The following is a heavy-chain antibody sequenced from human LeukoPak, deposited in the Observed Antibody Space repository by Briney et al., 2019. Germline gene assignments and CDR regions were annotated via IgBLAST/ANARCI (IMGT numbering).Heavy chain of an antibody. CDR1: GFTFSSYA. J-gene: IGHJ4*02. CDR2: ISYDGSNK. D-gene: IGHD5-24*01. CDR3: ARDQEMATILDY. V-gene: IGHV3-30-3*01. Sequence: GRSLRLSCAASGFTFSSYAMHWVRQAPGKGLEWVAVISYDGSNKYYADSVKGRFTISRDNSKNTLYLQMNSLRAEDTAVYYCARDQEMATILDYWGQGTLVTVSS.